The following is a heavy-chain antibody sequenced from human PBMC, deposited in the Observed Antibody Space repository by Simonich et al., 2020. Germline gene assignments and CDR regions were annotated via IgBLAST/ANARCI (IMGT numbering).Heavy chain of an antibody. V-gene: IGHV4-59*08. Sequence: QVQLQESGPGLVKPSETLSLTCTVSGGSISSYYWSWIRQPPGKGLEWIGYIYYSGSTHYNPALKRRVTISVDTSKNQFSLKLSSVTAADTAVYYCARLPDYWGQGTMVTVSS. CDR2: IYYSGST. CDR1: GGSISSYY. CDR3: ARLPDY. J-gene: IGHJ4*02.